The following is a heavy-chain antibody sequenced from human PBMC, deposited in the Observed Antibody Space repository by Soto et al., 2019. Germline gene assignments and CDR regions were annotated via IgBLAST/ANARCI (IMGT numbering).Heavy chain of an antibody. CDR1: GGSISNAFYY. Sequence: PSETLSLTCTVSGGSISNAFYYWSWIRQPPGKGLEWIGHIYNSGRTNYNPSLKSRVTISVDTSKNQFSLKLSSVTAADTAVYYCARGYCSSTICYIWDNWFDPWGQGTLVTVSS. J-gene: IGHJ5*02. CDR2: IYNSGRT. V-gene: IGHV4-61*01. CDR3: ARGYCSSTICYIWDNWFDP. D-gene: IGHD2-2*02.